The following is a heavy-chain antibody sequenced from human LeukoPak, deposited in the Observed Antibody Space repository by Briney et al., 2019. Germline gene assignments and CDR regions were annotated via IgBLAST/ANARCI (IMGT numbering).Heavy chain of an antibody. D-gene: IGHD6-13*01. J-gene: IGHJ5*02. Sequence: KTSETLSLTCTVSGGSLSNYYWSWIRQPPGKGLEWIGYIYYSGTTNYNPSLKSRVTISVDTSKNQFSLKLSSVTAADTAVYYCAREETTPGIAAAGTSVNWFDPWGQGTLVTVSS. CDR2: IYYSGTT. CDR1: GGSLSNYY. V-gene: IGHV4-59*12. CDR3: AREETTPGIAAAGTSVNWFDP.